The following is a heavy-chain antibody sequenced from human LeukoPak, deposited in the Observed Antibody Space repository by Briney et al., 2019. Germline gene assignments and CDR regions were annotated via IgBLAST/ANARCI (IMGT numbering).Heavy chain of an antibody. CDR1: GFTFSSYS. Sequence: GGSLRLSCAASGFTFSSYSMNWARQAPGKGLEWVSSISSSSSQIYYADSVKGRFTISRDNAKNSLYLQLNSLRAEDTGVYYCARVIAVAGTHVASVYWGQGTLVTVSS. V-gene: IGHV3-21*01. CDR2: ISSSSSQI. J-gene: IGHJ4*02. CDR3: ARVIAVAGTHVASVY. D-gene: IGHD6-19*01.